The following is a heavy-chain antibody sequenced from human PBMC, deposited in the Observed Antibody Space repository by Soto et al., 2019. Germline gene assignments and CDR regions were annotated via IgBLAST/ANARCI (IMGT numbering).Heavy chain of an antibody. J-gene: IGHJ4*02. V-gene: IGHV1-69*13. CDR3: ASAPILFSVTLHETYFDS. CDR2: VIPIFDTT. CDR1: GGTFSNSG. Sequence: GASVKVSWKASGGTFSNSGISWVRQAPGQGLEWMGGVIPIFDTTNYAQKLQGRITIIADESTNTVYMELSNLRSADTGVYYCASAPILFSVTLHETYFDSCGQGTMVTVSS. D-gene: IGHD3-10*02.